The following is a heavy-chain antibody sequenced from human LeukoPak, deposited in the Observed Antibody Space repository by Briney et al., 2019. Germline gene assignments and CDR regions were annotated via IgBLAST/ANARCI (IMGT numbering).Heavy chain of an antibody. V-gene: IGHV4-59*01. D-gene: IGHD6-13*01. Sequence: SETLSLTCTVSGGSIGSYYWSWIRQPPGKGLEWIGYIYYSGSTNHNPSLKSRVTISVDTSKNQFSLKLSSVTAADTAVYYCARVGIASYYFDYWGQGTLVTVSS. CDR3: ARVGIASYYFDY. CDR1: GGSIGSYY. CDR2: IYYSGST. J-gene: IGHJ4*02.